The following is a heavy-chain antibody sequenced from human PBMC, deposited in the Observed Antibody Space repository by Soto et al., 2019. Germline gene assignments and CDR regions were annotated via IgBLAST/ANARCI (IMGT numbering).Heavy chain of an antibody. Sequence: SDTLSLTXAVSGFFMSSGNYWGWIRKPPGKGLEWIGSIFHGGNTYYNPSLKSRVTISVDMSKNQFSLKLNSVTAADTAVYYCARARWYDAFDVWGQGTVVTVSS. J-gene: IGHJ3*01. CDR2: IFHGGNT. CDR1: GFFMSSGNY. V-gene: IGHV4-38-2*01. CDR3: ARARWYDAFDV. D-gene: IGHD2-15*01.